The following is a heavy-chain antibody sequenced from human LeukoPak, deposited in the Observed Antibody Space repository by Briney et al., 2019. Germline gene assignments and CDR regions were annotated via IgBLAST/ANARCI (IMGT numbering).Heavy chain of an antibody. V-gene: IGHV3-7*01. J-gene: IGHJ4*02. D-gene: IGHD6-19*01. CDR2: IKQDGSER. CDR3: AGSDWQVYLDY. Sequence: GGSLRLSCAASGFTFTTFWMSWVRQAPGKGLEWVANIKQDGSERYYVDSVKGRFTISRDNAKNSLYLQMNSLRAEDTGVYYCAGSDWQVYLDYWGQGALVTVSS. CDR1: GFTFTTFW.